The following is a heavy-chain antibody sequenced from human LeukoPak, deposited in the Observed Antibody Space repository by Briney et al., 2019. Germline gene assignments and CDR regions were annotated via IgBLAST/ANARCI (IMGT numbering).Heavy chain of an antibody. V-gene: IGHV3-74*01. CDR2: INTDGSST. J-gene: IGHJ6*03. Sequence: GGSLRLSCAASGFTFSSYWMHWVRQAPGKGLVWVSRINTDGSSTSYADSVKGRFTISRDNAKNTLYLQMNSLRAEDTAVYYCAKGPIVVVDHYYYYMDVWGKGTTVTVSS. CDR1: GFTFSSYW. D-gene: IGHD2-2*01. CDR3: AKGPIVVVDHYYYYMDV.